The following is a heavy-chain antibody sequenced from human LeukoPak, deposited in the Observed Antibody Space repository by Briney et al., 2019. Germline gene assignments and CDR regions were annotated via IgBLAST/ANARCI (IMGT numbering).Heavy chain of an antibody. CDR3: AKVGILESFRPRRGYYYMDA. J-gene: IGHJ6*03. D-gene: IGHD3-3*01. CDR2: IIPIFGTA. CDR1: GGTFSSYA. V-gene: IGHV1-69*13. Sequence: SVKVSCKASGGTFSSYAISWVRQAPGQGLEWMGGIIPIFGTANYAQKFQGRVTITADESTSTAYMELSSLRSEDTALYNCAKVGILESFRPRRGYYYMDAWGKGTTVTVSS.